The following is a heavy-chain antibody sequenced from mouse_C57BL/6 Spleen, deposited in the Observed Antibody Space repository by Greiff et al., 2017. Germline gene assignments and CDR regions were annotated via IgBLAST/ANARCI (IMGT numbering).Heavy chain of an antibody. V-gene: IGHV2-9*01. Sequence: VKLVESGPGLVAPSQSLSITCTVSGFSLTSYGVDWVRQPPGKGLEWLGVIWGGGSTNYNSALMSRLSISEDNSKSQVFLKMNSLQTDDTAMYYGAKHGGGLRRGDYYAMDYWGQGTSVTVSS. CDR3: AKHGGGLRRGDYYAMDY. CDR1: GFSLTSYG. CDR2: IWGGGST. J-gene: IGHJ4*01. D-gene: IGHD2-4*01.